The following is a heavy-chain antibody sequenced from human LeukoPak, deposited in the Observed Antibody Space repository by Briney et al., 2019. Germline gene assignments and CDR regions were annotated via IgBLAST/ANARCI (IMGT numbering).Heavy chain of an antibody. CDR2: IKQDGSEK. D-gene: IGHD1-26*01. V-gene: IGHV3-7*01. J-gene: IGHJ4*02. Sequence: GGSLRLSCAASGFTFSSYGMSWVRQAPGKGLEWVANIKQDGSEKYYVDSVKGRFTISRDNAKNSLYLQMNSLRAEDTAVYYCAREGGSYRSPYFDYWGQGTLVTVSS. CDR3: AREGGSYRSPYFDY. CDR1: GFTFSSYG.